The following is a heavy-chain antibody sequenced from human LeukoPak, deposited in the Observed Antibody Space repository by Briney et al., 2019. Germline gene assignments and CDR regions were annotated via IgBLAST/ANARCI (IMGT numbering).Heavy chain of an antibody. J-gene: IGHJ4*02. CDR3: ARGDGFGGCYYFGYPFDY. D-gene: IGHD1-26*01. CDR1: GYTFTSYY. Sequence: ASVKVSCKASGYTFTSYYMHWVRQAPGQGLEWMGIINPNGGSTSYAQKFQGRVTMTRDTSTSTVYMELSSLRSEDTAVYYCARGDGFGGCYYFGYPFDYWGQGTLVTVSS. CDR2: INPNGGST. V-gene: IGHV1-46*01.